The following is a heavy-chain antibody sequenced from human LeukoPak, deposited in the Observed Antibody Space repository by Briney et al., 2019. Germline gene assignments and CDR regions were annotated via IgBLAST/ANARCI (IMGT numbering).Heavy chain of an antibody. J-gene: IGHJ4*02. D-gene: IGHD3-10*01. CDR3: ARASGAD. CDR2: IKQDGSEK. Sequence: GGSLRLSCAASGFTFSNYWMTWFRQTPGKGLEWVANIKQDGSEKNYVDSVKGRFTISRDNAKNSLFLQMNSLRVEDTAVYYCARASGADWGLGTLVTVSS. V-gene: IGHV3-7*04. CDR1: GFTFSNYW.